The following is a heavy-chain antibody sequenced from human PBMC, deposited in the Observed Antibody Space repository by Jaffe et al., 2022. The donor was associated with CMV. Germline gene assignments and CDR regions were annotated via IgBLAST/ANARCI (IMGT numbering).Heavy chain of an antibody. CDR2: IYSGGST. CDR3: ARGIAARPYYFDY. J-gene: IGHJ4*02. D-gene: IGHD6-6*01. V-gene: IGHV3-53*01. Sequence: EVQLVESGGGLIQPGGSLRLSCAASGFTVSSNYMSWVRQAPGKGLEWVSVIYSGGSTYYADSVKGRFTISRDNSKNTLYLQMNSLRAEDTAVYYCARGIAARPYYFDYWGQGTLVTVSS. CDR1: GFTVSSNY.